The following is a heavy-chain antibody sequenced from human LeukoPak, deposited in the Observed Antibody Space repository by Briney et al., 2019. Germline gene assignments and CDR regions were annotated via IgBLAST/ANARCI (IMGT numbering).Heavy chain of an antibody. CDR1: GYSFTHYW. J-gene: IGHJ6*03. V-gene: IGHV5-51*01. CDR3: ARVSGDLSYYYYYMDV. Sequence: ESLKISCKGSGYSFTHYWIGWVRQMPGKGLEWMGIIYPGDSDTRYSPSFQGQVTISADKSVSTAYLQWSSLKASDTAMYYCARVSGDLSYYYYYMDVWGKGTTVTISS. CDR2: IYPGDSDT. D-gene: IGHD4-17*01.